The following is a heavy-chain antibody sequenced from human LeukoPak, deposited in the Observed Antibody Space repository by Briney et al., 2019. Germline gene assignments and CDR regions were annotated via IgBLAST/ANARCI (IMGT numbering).Heavy chain of an antibody. CDR1: GYTSTSYA. CDR2: INTNTGNP. Sequence: ASVKVSCKASGYTSTSYAMNWVRQAPGQGLEWMGWINTNTGNPTYAQGFTGRFVFSLATSVSTAYLQISSLKAEDTAVYYCAREKSTTLFDYWGQGTLVTVSS. CDR3: AREKSTTLFDY. V-gene: IGHV7-4-1*02. J-gene: IGHJ4*02. D-gene: IGHD1-26*01.